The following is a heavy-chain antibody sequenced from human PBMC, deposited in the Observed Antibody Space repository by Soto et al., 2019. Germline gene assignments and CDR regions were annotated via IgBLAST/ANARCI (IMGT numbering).Heavy chain of an antibody. CDR3: ARSFGWYAIDY. J-gene: IGHJ4*02. D-gene: IGHD6-19*01. V-gene: IGHV4-4*02. CDR2: IFHSGSV. Sequence: QVLLQESGPGLVQPSGTLSLSCAVSGGSVSSSFFWGWVRQPPGKGLEWIGDIFHSGSVNYNPSLKRRVTISIDKSKNQFSLELNSVTTADTAVHYCARSFGWYAIDYCGQGTLVIVSS. CDR1: GGSVSSSFF.